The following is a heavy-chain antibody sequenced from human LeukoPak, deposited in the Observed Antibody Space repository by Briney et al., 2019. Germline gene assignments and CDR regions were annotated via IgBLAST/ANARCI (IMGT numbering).Heavy chain of an antibody. CDR3: AKSGDSSGYYDAFDI. V-gene: IGHV1-46*01. J-gene: IGHJ3*02. CDR2: INPSGGST. CDR1: GYTFTSYY. Sequence: ASVKVSCKASGYTFTSYYMHWVRQAPGQGLEWMGTINPSGGSTSYAQKFQGRVTMTRDTSMSTVYMELSSLRSEDTAVYYCAKSGDSSGYYDAFDIWGQGTMVTVSS. D-gene: IGHD3-22*01.